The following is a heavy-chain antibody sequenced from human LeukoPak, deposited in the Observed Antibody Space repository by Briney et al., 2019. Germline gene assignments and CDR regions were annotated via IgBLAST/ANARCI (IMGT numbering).Heavy chain of an antibody. Sequence: SETLSLTCTVSDGSISSATYYWGWIRQPPNKGLDWIGSFFYTGSTYYSPSLKSRVTISVDTSENQLSLKLRSVTAADTAVYYCARSWYNGNYHGAFNMWDEGTMVTVTS. V-gene: IGHV4-39*07. CDR1: DGSISSATYY. CDR2: FFYTGST. J-gene: IGHJ3*02. CDR3: ARSWYNGNYHGAFNM. D-gene: IGHD1-26*01.